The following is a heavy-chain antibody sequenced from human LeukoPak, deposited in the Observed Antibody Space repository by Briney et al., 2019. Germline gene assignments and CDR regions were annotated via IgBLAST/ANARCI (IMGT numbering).Heavy chain of an antibody. V-gene: IGHV3-23*01. Sequence: GGSLRLSCAASGFTFSSFVMYWVRQTPGKGLEWVSAIPPDGGGTDYADSVKGRFTISRDNSKNTLYLQMDGLRAEDTAVYYCAKRGSIFGKKNWFDPWGQGTLVTVSS. CDR1: GFTFSSFV. CDR2: IPPDGGGT. D-gene: IGHD3-10*02. J-gene: IGHJ5*02. CDR3: AKRGSIFGKKNWFDP.